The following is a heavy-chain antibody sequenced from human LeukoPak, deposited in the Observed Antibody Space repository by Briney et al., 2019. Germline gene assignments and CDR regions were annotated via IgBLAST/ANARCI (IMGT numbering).Heavy chain of an antibody. D-gene: IGHD4-11*01. V-gene: IGHV1-46*01. CDR1: GYTFTSYY. CDR3: ARWGWDYRNSYYYMDV. J-gene: IGHJ6*03. Sequence: ASVKVSCKASGYTFTSYYMHWVRQAPGQGLEWMGIINPSGGSTSYAQKLQGRVTMTTDTSTSTAYMELRSLRSDDTAVYYCARWGWDYRNSYYYMDVWGKGTTVTISS. CDR2: INPSGGST.